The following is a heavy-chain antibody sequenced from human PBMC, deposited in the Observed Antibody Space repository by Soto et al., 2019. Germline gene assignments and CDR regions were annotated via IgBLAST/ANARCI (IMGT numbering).Heavy chain of an antibody. V-gene: IGHV1-18*01. J-gene: IGHJ4*02. Sequence: QVHLVQSGAEVKKPGAAVKVSCKASGYTFRTYDISWVRQAPGQGLEWMGWISSHNGNTNYAKKVPDRVTMTTDTTTSTGYMELRSLRSDDTAVYYCARTYTSGWYDYWGQGTLVTVSS. D-gene: IGHD6-19*01. CDR2: ISSHNGNT. CDR1: GYTFRTYD. CDR3: ARTYTSGWYDY.